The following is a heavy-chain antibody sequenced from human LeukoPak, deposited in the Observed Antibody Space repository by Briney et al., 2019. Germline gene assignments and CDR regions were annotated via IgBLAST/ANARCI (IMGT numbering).Heavy chain of an antibody. CDR2: IYSGGGT. J-gene: IGHJ4*02. D-gene: IGHD6-13*01. CDR1: GFNVSSNY. Sequence: GGSLRLSCAASGFNVSSNYMTWVRQAPGKGLEWVSVIYSGGGTYHADSVRGRFTISRDTSKNTLYPQMNSLRAEDTALYYCAKAAAAPGFDFWGQGTLVTVSS. V-gene: IGHV3-53*01. CDR3: AKAAAAPGFDF.